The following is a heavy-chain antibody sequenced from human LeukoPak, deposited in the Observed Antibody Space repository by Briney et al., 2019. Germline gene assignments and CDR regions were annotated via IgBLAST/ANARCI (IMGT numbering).Heavy chain of an antibody. V-gene: IGHV1-2*02. CDR1: GYTFASYY. CDR3: ASEMRYYYDSSGYTTFDY. CDR2: INPNSGST. Sequence: ASVKVSCKASGYTFASYYMHWVRQAPGQGLEWMGIINPNSGSTTYAQKFQGRVTMTRDTSISTAYMELSRLRSDDTAVYYCASEMRYYYDSSGYTTFDYWGQGTLVTVSS. D-gene: IGHD3-22*01. J-gene: IGHJ4*02.